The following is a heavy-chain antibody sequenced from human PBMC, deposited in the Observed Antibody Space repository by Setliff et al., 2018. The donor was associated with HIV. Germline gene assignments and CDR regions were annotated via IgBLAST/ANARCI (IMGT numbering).Heavy chain of an antibody. J-gene: IGHJ5*02. V-gene: IGHV4-39*01. D-gene: IGHD3-22*01. Sequence: SETLSLTCTVSGGSISSSNYFWGWIRQPPGRELEWIGGIYYSANTYYNPSLKSRLSMSIDTSKNQFSLNLTSVTAADTAVYYCARQAYSYDPRGYYFKWFDPWGQGTLVTVSS. CDR2: IYYSANT. CDR3: ARQAYSYDPRGYYFKWFDP. CDR1: GGSISSSNYF.